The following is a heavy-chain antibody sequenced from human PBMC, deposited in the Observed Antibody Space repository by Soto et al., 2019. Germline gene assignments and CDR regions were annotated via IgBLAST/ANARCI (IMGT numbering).Heavy chain of an antibody. Sequence: TSETLSLTCTVSGGSISSYYCSWIRQPPGKGLEWIGYIYYSGSTNYNPSLKSRVTISVDTSKNQFSLKLSSVTAADTAVYYCARTYGGNTFDYWGQGTLVTVSS. V-gene: IGHV4-59*01. J-gene: IGHJ4*02. D-gene: IGHD4-17*01. CDR1: GGSISSYY. CDR2: IYYSGST. CDR3: ARTYGGNTFDY.